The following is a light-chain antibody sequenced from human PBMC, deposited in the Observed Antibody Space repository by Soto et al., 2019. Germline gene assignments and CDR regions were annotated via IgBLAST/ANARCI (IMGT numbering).Light chain of an antibody. J-gene: IGLJ7*01. V-gene: IGLV1-44*01. Sequence: QSVLTQPPSASGTPGQRVTISCSGGSSNIGSSTVSWYQQLPGTAPKVLIYSNDQRPSGVPDRFSGSKSGTSASLAISGLQSEDEADYYCAAWDDSLNGGVFGGGTQLTVL. CDR2: SND. CDR3: AAWDDSLNGGV. CDR1: SSNIGSST.